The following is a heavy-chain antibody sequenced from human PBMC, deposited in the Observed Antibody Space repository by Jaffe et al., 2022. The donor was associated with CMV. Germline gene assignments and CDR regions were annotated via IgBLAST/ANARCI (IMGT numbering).Heavy chain of an antibody. CDR3: ARQAAIDYYYYYMDV. CDR2: IYYSGST. J-gene: IGHJ6*03. D-gene: IGHD5-18*01. CDR1: GGSISSYY. Sequence: QVQLQESGPGLVKPSETLSLTCTVSGGSISSYYWSWIRQPPGKGLEWIGYIYYSGSTNYNPSLKSRVTISVDTSKNQFSLKLSSVTAADTAVYYCARQAAIDYYYYYMDVWGKGTTVTVSS. V-gene: IGHV4-59*08.